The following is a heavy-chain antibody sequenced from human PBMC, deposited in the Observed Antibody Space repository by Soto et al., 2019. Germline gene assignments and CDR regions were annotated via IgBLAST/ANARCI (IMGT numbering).Heavy chain of an antibody. CDR2: IYPGDSDT. CDR3: ARTEGRRLFYYYYGMDV. J-gene: IGHJ6*02. Sequence: PGESMKISYKGSGYSFTSYWIGWVRQMHGKGLEWMGIIYPGDSDTRYSPSFQGQVTISADKSISTAYLQWSSLKASDTAMYYCARTEGRRLFYYYYGMDVWGQGTTVTVSS. CDR1: GYSFTSYW. V-gene: IGHV5-51*01.